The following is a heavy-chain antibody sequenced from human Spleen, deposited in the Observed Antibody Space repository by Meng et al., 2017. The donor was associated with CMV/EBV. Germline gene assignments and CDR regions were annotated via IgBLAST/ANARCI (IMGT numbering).Heavy chain of an antibody. CDR3: AKDWGYCSSTSCFFDY. D-gene: IGHD2-2*01. Sequence: ETLSLTCAVYGGSFSGYYWSWIRQPPGKGLEWVSAISGSGGSTYYADSVKGRFTISRDNSKNTLYLQMNSLRAEDTAVYYCAKDWGYCSSTSCFFDYWGQGTLVTVSS. J-gene: IGHJ4*02. CDR1: GGSFSGYY. CDR2: ISGSGGST. V-gene: IGHV3-23*01.